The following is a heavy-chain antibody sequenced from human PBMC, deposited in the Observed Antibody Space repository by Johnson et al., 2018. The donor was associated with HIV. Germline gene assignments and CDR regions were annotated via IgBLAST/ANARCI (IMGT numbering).Heavy chain of an antibody. J-gene: IGHJ3*02. CDR3: ARGGSYLTLDDAFDI. D-gene: IGHD1-26*01. Sequence: EVQLVESGGGVVRPGGSLRLYCAASGFSFDDYGMSWVRQAPGKGLEWVSGINWNGGSKGYADSVKGRFIISRDNAKNSLYLQMNSLRAEDTAVYYCARGGSYLTLDDAFDIWGQGTMVTVSS. V-gene: IGHV3-20*04. CDR1: GFSFDDYG. CDR2: INWNGGSK.